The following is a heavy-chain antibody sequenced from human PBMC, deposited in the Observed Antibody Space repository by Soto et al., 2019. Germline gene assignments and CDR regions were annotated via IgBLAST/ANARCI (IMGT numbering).Heavy chain of an antibody. J-gene: IGHJ5*02. CDR1: GYSFTNNG. CDR3: ARVSYSGNWFVHSVAGPNWFDP. V-gene: IGHV1-18*01. CDR2: ISAYNGNT. D-gene: IGHD6-13*01. Sequence: ASVKVSCKASGYSFTNNGISWVRQAPGQGLEWMGWISAYNGNTNYVKKSRGRVTMTTDTSTSTASMELRSLRSDDTAVYYCARVSYSGNWFVHSVAGPNWFDPWGQGTLVTVSS.